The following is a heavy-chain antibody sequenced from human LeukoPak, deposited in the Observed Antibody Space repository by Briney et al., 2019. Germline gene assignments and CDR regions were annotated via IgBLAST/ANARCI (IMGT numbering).Heavy chain of an antibody. J-gene: IGHJ6*03. Sequence: ASVSVSCKASGYTFTGYYMHWVRQAPGQGLEWMGWINPNSGATNYAQNFQGRVTMTRDTSIITVYMELSRLRSDDTAVYYCARDPLFIYYDISYSRDYYYYYMDVWGKGTTVTVSS. D-gene: IGHD3-22*01. V-gene: IGHV1-2*02. CDR2: INPNSGAT. CDR3: ARDPLFIYYDISYSRDYYYYYMDV. CDR1: GYTFTGYY.